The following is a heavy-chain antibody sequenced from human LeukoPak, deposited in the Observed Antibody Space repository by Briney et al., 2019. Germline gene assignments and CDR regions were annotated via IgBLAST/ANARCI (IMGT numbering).Heavy chain of an antibody. CDR1: GFAFRPYG. CDR3: AKCGDYYYYYMDV. J-gene: IGHJ6*03. D-gene: IGHD3-10*01. CDR2: ISGSGGST. V-gene: IGHV3-23*01. Sequence: GGSLRLSCAVSGFAFRPYGMSWVRQAPGKGLEWVSGISGSGGSTYYADSVKGRFTISRDNSKNTLYLQMNSLRAEDTAVYYCAKCGDYYYYYMDVWGKGTTVTISS.